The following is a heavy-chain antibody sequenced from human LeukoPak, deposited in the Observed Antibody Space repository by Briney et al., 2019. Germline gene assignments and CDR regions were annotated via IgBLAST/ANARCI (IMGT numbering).Heavy chain of an antibody. D-gene: IGHD5-12*01. J-gene: IGHJ4*02. CDR3: AKYMREAGYSGYYFDY. CDR1: GFTFSSYG. CDR2: IRYMGSNK. Sequence: GGSLRLSCAASGFTFSSYGMHWVRQAPGKGLEWVAFIRYMGSNKYYADSVKCRFTISRDNSKNTLYQQMNSLKAEDTAVYYCAKYMREAGYSGYYFDYWGQGTLVTVSS. V-gene: IGHV3-30*02.